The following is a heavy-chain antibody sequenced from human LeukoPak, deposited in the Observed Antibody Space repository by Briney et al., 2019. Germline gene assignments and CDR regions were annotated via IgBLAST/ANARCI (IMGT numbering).Heavy chain of an antibody. Sequence: SETLSLTCSVSGASTNGYFWNWVRQTPERGLEWIGYVSHTGATTSNPTLKSRVSITIDTSKRQISLSMTSVTAADSALYYCARDRRGSYYTFDVWGPGTIVSVS. V-gene: IGHV4-59*01. CDR3: ARDRRGSYYTFDV. J-gene: IGHJ3*01. CDR1: GASTNGYF. D-gene: IGHD1-26*01. CDR2: VSHTGAT.